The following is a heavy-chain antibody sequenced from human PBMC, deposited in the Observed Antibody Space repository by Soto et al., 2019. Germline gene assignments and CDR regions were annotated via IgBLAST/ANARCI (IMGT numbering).Heavy chain of an antibody. V-gene: IGHV4-59*01. CDR3: ARGYYDSSGYYSDY. CDR1: GGSMSPYY. Sequence: SETLSLTCTVSGGSMSPYYWSWIRQPPGKGLEWIGYMYYSGSSNYSPSLKSRVTMSVDTSKNQLSLKMTPVTAADTAVYYCARGYYDSSGYYSDYWGQGNLVT. D-gene: IGHD3-22*01. CDR2: MYYSGSS. J-gene: IGHJ4*02.